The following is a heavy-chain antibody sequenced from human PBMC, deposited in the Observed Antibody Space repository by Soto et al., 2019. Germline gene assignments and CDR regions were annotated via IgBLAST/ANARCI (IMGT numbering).Heavy chain of an antibody. CDR1: GFTFSNAW. V-gene: IGHV3-15*01. D-gene: IGHD3-10*01. CDR3: TSLVLLWFGESFDY. CDR2: IKSKTDGGTT. Sequence: EVQLVESGGGLVKPGGSLRLSCAASGFTFSNAWMSWVRQAPGKGLEWVGCIKSKTDGGTTDYAAPVKGRFTISRDDSKNTLYLQMNSLKTEDTAVYYCTSLVLLWFGESFDYWGQGTLVTVSS. J-gene: IGHJ4*02.